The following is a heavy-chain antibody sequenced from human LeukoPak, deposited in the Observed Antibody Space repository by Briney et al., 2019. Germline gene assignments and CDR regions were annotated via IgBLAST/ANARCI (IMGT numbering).Heavy chain of an antibody. CDR2: VYTSGGT. V-gene: IGHV4-61*02. Sequence: PSETLSLTCTVSGGSISSGSYYWSWIRQPAGKGLEWIGRVYTSGGTNYNPSLKSRVTISVDTSKNQFSLKLSSVTAADAAVYYCARDPPELPFDYWGQGTLVTVSS. CDR3: ARDPPELPFDY. CDR1: GGSISSGSYY. J-gene: IGHJ4*02. D-gene: IGHD1-26*01.